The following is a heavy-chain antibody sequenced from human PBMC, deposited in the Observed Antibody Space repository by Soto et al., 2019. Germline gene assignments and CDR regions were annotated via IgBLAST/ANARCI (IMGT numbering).Heavy chain of an antibody. CDR1: GFTFSSYA. V-gene: IGHV3-23*01. CDR2: ISGSGGST. CDR3: ARDKYYYGSGKDGMDV. Sequence: VQLLESGGGLIQPGGSLRLSCAASGFTFSSYAMSWVRQTPGKGLEWVTAISGSGGSTYYTDSVKGRFTISRDNSKNTVYLQMNSLRAEDTAVYYCARDKYYYGSGKDGMDVWGQGTTVTVSS. J-gene: IGHJ6*02. D-gene: IGHD3-10*01.